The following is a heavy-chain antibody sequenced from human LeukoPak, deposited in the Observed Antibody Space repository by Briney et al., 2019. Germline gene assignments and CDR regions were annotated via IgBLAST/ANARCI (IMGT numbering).Heavy chain of an antibody. V-gene: IGHV1-8*01. CDR3: ARSVSWTYYFDY. D-gene: IGHD2-15*01. Sequence: ASVKVSCKASGYTFTSYDINWVRQATGQGLEWMGWMNPNSGNTGYAQKFQGRVTMTRNTSISTAYMELSSLRSEDTAVYYCARSVSWTYYFDYWGQGTLVTVSS. CDR1: GYTFTSYD. J-gene: IGHJ4*02. CDR2: MNPNSGNT.